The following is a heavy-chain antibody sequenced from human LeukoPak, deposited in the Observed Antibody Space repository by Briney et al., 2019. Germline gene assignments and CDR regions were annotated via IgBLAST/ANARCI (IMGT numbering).Heavy chain of an antibody. D-gene: IGHD3-22*01. V-gene: IGHV3-30-3*01. Sequence: PGRSLRLSCAASGFTFSSYAMHWVRQAPGKGLEWVAVISYDGSNKYYADSVKGRFTISRDNSKNTLYLRMNSLRAEDTAVYYCARDYYDSSGYYYPQLWGQGTLVTVSS. CDR2: ISYDGSNK. CDR3: ARDYYDSSGYYYPQL. J-gene: IGHJ4*02. CDR1: GFTFSSYA.